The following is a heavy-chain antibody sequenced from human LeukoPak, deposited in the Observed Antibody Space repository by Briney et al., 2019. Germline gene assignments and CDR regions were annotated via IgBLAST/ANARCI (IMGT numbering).Heavy chain of an antibody. Sequence: SETLSLTCTVSGGSISSYYWSWIRQPPGRGLEWIGYIYYSGSTNYNPSLKSRVNISVDMSKHQFSLKLSSVTAADTAVYYCATGDYYGSGSYRYYYYMDVWGKGTTVTISS. J-gene: IGHJ6*03. V-gene: IGHV4-59*01. D-gene: IGHD3-10*01. CDR3: ATGDYYGSGSYRYYYYMDV. CDR1: GGSISSYY. CDR2: IYYSGST.